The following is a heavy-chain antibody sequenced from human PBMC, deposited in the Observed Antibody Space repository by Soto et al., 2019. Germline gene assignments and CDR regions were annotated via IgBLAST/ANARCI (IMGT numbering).Heavy chain of an antibody. CDR3: AVTSIAARPFGWFDI. Sequence: ASVKVSCKXSGYTFTSYAMHWVRQAPGQRLEWMGWINAGNGNTKYSQKFQGRVTITRDTSASTAYMELSSLRSEDTAVYYCAVTSIAARPFGWFDIWGQGTMVTVSS. CDR2: INAGNGNT. D-gene: IGHD6-6*01. J-gene: IGHJ3*02. V-gene: IGHV1-3*01. CDR1: GYTFTSYA.